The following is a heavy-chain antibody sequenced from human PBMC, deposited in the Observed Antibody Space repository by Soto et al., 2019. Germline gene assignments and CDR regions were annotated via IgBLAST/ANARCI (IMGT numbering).Heavy chain of an antibody. Sequence: SETLSLTCTVSGYSISSGSYWGWIRQPPGQRLEWIGSMYPTGTTYYNPSLKSRVTISMDTSRNQFSLKLTSVSAADTAVYYWARDPNYGLYYFDYWGQGTLVIVSS. J-gene: IGHJ4*02. CDR1: GYSISSGSY. CDR2: MYPTGTT. V-gene: IGHV4-38-2*02. D-gene: IGHD3-10*01. CDR3: ARDPNYGLYYFDY.